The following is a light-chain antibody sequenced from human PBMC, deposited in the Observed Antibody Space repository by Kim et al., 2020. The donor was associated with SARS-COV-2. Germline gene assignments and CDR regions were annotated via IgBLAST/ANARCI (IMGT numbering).Light chain of an antibody. V-gene: IGKV1-39*01. Sequence: DLQMTQSPSSLSASVGDRVTITCRASQDISRYLNWYQQKPGKAPKLLIYTASSLQSGVPSRFTGSGSETDFTLTISSLQPEDFATYYCQPTSSASRTFGQGTQVDIK. CDR2: TAS. CDR3: QPTSSASRT. J-gene: IGKJ1*01. CDR1: QDISRY.